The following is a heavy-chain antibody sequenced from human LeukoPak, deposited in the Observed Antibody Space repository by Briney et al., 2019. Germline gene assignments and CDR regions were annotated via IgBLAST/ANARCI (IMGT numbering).Heavy chain of an antibody. CDR3: ARDLSKQLDGFDI. Sequence: GSLRLSCAVSGFTFSNYAMNWVRQAPGKGLEWVSSISSGSSYIYYADSVKGRFTISRDNAKNSLYLQMNSLRAEDTAVYYCARDLSKQLDGFDIWGQGTMVTVSS. J-gene: IGHJ3*02. CDR2: ISSGSSYI. CDR1: GFTFSNYA. D-gene: IGHD6-13*01. V-gene: IGHV3-21*01.